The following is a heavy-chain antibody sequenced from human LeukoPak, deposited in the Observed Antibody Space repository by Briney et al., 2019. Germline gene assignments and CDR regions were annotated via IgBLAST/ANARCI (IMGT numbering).Heavy chain of an antibody. CDR3: ARDREVVAATFDY. CDR2: ISSSSSYI. V-gene: IGHV3-21*01. D-gene: IGHD2-15*01. J-gene: IGHJ4*02. CDR1: GFTFSSCS. Sequence: GGSLRLSCAASGFTFSSCSMNWVRQAPGKGLEWVSSISSSSSYIYYADSVKGRFTISRDNAKNSLYLQMNSLRAEDTAVYYCARDREVVAATFDYWGQGTLVTVSS.